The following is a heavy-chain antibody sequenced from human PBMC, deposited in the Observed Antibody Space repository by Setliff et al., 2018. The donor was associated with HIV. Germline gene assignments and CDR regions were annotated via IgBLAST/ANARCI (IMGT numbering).Heavy chain of an antibody. CDR1: GGSISPYY. D-gene: IGHD4-17*01. Sequence: SETLSLTCTVSGGSISPYYWSWIRQPPGKGLEWIAWISDSGTTNYNPSLKSRVTLSVDTSKNQFSLSLTSVTAADTAMYYCASFFVTTVTNQDYWGQGTPVTVSS. V-gene: IGHV4-59*12. J-gene: IGHJ4*02. CDR2: ISDSGTT. CDR3: ASFFVTTVTNQDY.